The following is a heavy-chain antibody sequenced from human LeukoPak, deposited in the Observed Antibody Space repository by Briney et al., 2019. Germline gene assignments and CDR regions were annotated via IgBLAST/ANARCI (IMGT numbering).Heavy chain of an antibody. CDR2: ISGSGGST. Sequence: GGSLRLSCAASGFTFSRSDMSWIRQTPGKGLEWVSAISGSGGSTYYADSVKGRFTISRDNSKNTLYLQMNSLRAEDTAVYYCANSLYYDFWSGYYSPAFDIWGQGTMVTVSS. D-gene: IGHD3-3*01. V-gene: IGHV3-23*01. CDR3: ANSLYYDFWSGYYSPAFDI. J-gene: IGHJ3*02. CDR1: GFTFSRSD.